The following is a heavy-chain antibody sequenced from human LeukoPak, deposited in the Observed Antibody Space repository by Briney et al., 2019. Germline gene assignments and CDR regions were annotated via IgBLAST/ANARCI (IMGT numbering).Heavy chain of an antibody. CDR1: GYSFTIYW. Sequence: GESLKISSKDSGYSFTIYWIGWVRQMPGKGLEWMGIIYPGDSDTRYSPSFQGQVTISADKSISTAYLQWSSLKASDTAMYYCARFSGYAYFDYWGQGTLVTVSS. V-gene: IGHV5-51*01. D-gene: IGHD5-12*01. CDR3: ARFSGYAYFDY. CDR2: IYPGDSDT. J-gene: IGHJ4*02.